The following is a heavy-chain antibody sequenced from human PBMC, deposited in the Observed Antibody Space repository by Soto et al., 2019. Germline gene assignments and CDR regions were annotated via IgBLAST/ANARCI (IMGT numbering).Heavy chain of an antibody. D-gene: IGHD6-6*01. CDR2: MNPNSGNT. J-gene: IGHJ4*02. V-gene: IGHV1-8*01. Sequence: AASVKVSCKASGYTFTSYDINWARQATGQGLEWMGWMNPNSGNTGYAQKFQGRVTMTRNTSISTAYMELSSLRSEDTAVYYCARSPIAARRTRGIDYWGQGTLVTVSS. CDR3: ARSPIAARRTRGIDY. CDR1: GYTFTSYD.